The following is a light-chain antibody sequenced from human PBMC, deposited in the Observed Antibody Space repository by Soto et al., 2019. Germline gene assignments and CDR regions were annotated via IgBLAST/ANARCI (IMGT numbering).Light chain of an antibody. V-gene: IGLV2-14*01. CDR3: SSYTSSSTYV. CDR1: SSDVGGYNY. Sequence: QSVLTQPASVSGSPGQSITISCTGTSSDVGGYNYVSWYQQHPGKAPKLMIYEVSNRPSGVSNRFSGSKSGNTASLTISGLQAEDEAEDYCSSYTSSSTYVFGTGTKLTVL. CDR2: EVS. J-gene: IGLJ1*01.